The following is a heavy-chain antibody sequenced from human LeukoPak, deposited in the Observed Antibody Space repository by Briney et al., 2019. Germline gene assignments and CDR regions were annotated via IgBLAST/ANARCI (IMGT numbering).Heavy chain of an antibody. Sequence: ETLSLTCAVYGGSFSGYYWSWIRQPPGKGLEWIGEINHSGSTNYNPSLKSRVTISVDTSKNQFSLKLSSVTAADTAVYYCARGLSIAARLDYWGQGTLVTVSS. CDR1: GGSFSGYY. J-gene: IGHJ4*02. V-gene: IGHV4-34*01. CDR3: ARGLSIAARLDY. D-gene: IGHD6-6*01. CDR2: INHSGST.